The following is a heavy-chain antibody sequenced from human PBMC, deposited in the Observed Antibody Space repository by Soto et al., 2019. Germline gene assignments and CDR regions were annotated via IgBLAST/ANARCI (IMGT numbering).Heavy chain of an antibody. Sequence: ASVKVSCKASGGTFSSYAISWVRQAPGQGLEWMGGIIPSCGTASYAQKFQGRVTITADTSTSTAYMELSSLRSEDTAVYYCARVSRPIPYHDILAGYCFDYWG. CDR1: GGTFSSYA. J-gene: IGHJ4*01. CDR3: ARVSRPIPYHDILAGYCFDY. D-gene: IGHD3-9*01. CDR2: IIPSCGTA. V-gene: IGHV1-69*06.